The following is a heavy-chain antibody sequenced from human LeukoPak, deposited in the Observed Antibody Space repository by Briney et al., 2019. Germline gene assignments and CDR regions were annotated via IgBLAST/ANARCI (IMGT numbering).Heavy chain of an antibody. D-gene: IGHD1-1*01. Sequence: GGSLRLSCAASGFTLSSYAMSWVRQAPGKGLEWVSATSSSDAGTYYAASVRGRFTVSRDNSKNTLYLQMNSLRSEDTAVYYCARFGDGTTGTTSNMIYYYYMDVWGKGTTVTVSS. CDR1: GFTLSSYA. V-gene: IGHV3-23*01. J-gene: IGHJ6*03. CDR2: TSSSDAGT. CDR3: ARFGDGTTGTTSNMIYYYYMDV.